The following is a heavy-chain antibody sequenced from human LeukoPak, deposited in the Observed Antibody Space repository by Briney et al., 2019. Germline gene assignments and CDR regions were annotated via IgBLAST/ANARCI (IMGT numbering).Heavy chain of an antibody. V-gene: IGHV3-66*01. D-gene: IGHD1-1*01. J-gene: IGHJ4*02. CDR2: AYSGGST. CDR3: ARVRGWKYFDY. CDR1: GFNVNSNY. Sequence: GGSLRLSCAASGFNVNSNYMSWVRQAPGKGLEWVSVAYSGGSTYYADSVKGRFTISRDDPKNTLYLQMNSLRAEDTAVYYCARVRGWKYFDYWGQGTLVTVSS.